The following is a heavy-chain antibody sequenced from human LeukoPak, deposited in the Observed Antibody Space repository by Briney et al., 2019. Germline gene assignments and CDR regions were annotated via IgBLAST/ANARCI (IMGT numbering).Heavy chain of an antibody. CDR1: GGSISSYY. CDR2: IYYSGST. Sequence: SETLSLTCTVSGGSISSYYWSWIRQPPGKGLEWIGYIYYSGSTNYNPSLKSRVTISVDTSKNQFSLKLSSVTAADTAVYYCARLITRGYYYGMDVWGQGTTVTVS. V-gene: IGHV4-59*08. D-gene: IGHD3-22*01. J-gene: IGHJ6*02. CDR3: ARLITRGYYYGMDV.